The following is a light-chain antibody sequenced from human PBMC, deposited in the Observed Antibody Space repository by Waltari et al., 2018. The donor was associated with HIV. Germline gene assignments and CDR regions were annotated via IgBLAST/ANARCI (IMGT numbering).Light chain of an antibody. J-gene: IGLJ2*01. CDR3: QSYATSFPVV. V-gene: IGLV6-57*01. CDR1: SGNIAIHH. CDR2: EHK. Sequence: NFMLTQLHSVSESPGETLTIPCTRSSGNIAIHHGQGYRQRPGTSPTSVTYEHKKTPPGVPDRFSGSIDISSNSPSRSSAGLKTEDDADYFCQSYATSFPVVFGGGTRLTVL.